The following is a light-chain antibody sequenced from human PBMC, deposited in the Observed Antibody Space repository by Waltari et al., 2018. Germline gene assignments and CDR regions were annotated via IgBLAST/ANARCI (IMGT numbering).Light chain of an antibody. V-gene: IGLV2-14*01. CDR2: DVS. Sequence: QSALTQPASVSGSLGQSLTISCTGTHSHIGAYDYVYWYQQHPGKAPKLILFDVSHRPSGMSNRFSGSKSGDTASLTISGLQPEDEADYYCSSYSYITTLQIFGTGTRLTV. CDR1: HSHIGAYDY. J-gene: IGLJ1*01. CDR3: SSYSYITTLQI.